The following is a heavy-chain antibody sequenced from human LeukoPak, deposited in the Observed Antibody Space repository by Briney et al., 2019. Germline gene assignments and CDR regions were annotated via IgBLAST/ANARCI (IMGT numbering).Heavy chain of an antibody. CDR3: ARYYDSSGYPFDY. CDR1: GFTFSSYS. Sequence: GGSLRLSCAASGFTFSSYSMNWVRQAPGKGLEWVSYISSSSSTIYYADSVKGRFTISRDNAKNSLYLQMNSLRAEDTAVYYCARYYDSSGYPFDYWGQGTLVTVS. D-gene: IGHD3-22*01. CDR2: ISSSSSTI. V-gene: IGHV3-48*01. J-gene: IGHJ4*02.